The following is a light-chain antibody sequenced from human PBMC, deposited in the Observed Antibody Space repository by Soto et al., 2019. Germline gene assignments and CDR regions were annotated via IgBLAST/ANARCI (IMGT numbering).Light chain of an antibody. V-gene: IGLV7-46*01. CDR1: TGAVTSNHH. CDR2: DTS. CDR3: LLSYNAARV. Sequence: QAVVTQEPSLTVSPGGTVTLTCGSSTGAVTSNHHPYWFQQKAGQAPRTLIYDTSNKHSWTPARFSGSLLGDKAALTLSCAKPEDEAQYYCLLSYNAARVFGGGTKLTVL. J-gene: IGLJ2*01.